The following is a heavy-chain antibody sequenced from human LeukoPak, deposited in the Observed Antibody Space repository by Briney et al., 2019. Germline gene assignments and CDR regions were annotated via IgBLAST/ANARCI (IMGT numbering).Heavy chain of an antibody. CDR1: GGSISTYY. V-gene: IGHV4-59*08. J-gene: IGHJ4*02. Sequence: SETLSLTCAVSGGSISTYYWNWIRQPPGKGLEWIGYIYYSGSTNHNPSLNSRVTISVDTSKNQFSLRLSSVTAADTALYYCARSFHSSSWYFDYWGQGTLVTVSS. CDR2: IYYSGST. CDR3: ARSFHSSSWYFDY. D-gene: IGHD6-13*01.